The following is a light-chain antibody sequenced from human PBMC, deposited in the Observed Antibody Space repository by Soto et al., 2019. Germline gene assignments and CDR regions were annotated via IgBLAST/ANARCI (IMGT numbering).Light chain of an antibody. Sequence: DIQMSQSPSTLSASVGDRVTITCRASRSLTRWLAWYQQQPGRAPTLPIYETSILRSGVPSRFGGSGSGTDFTLTLSCVKPDYSAAYYCQQYSTCLTFGQGTPVDVK. CDR1: RSLTRW. V-gene: IGKV1-5*03. J-gene: IGKJ1*01. CDR3: QQYSTCLT. CDR2: ETS.